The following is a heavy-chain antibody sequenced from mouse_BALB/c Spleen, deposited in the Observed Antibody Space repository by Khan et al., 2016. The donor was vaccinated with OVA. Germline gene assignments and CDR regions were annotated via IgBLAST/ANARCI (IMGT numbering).Heavy chain of an antibody. CDR3: AREAYRYDEYYFDY. CDR1: GFTFSSYV. CDR2: ISSGGST. J-gene: IGHJ2*01. V-gene: IGHV5-6-5*01. Sequence: EVTLVESGGDLVKPGGSLKLSCAASGFTFSSYVMSWVRQTPEKRLEWVASISSGGSTYYPDSVKGGFTISRDNARNILYLQRSSLRSEDTAMYYCAREAYRYDEYYFDYWGQGTTLTVSS. D-gene: IGHD2-14*01.